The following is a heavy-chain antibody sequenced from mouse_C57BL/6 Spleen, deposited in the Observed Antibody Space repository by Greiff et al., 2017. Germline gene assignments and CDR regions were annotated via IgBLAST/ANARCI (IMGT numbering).Heavy chain of an antibody. D-gene: IGHD2-5*01. V-gene: IGHV2-5*01. CDR1: GFSLTSYG. CDR3: AKGNYDSNRGYFAMDY. CDR2: IWSGGST. J-gene: IGHJ4*01. Sequence: VQLIESGPGLVQPSQSLSITCTVSGFSLTSYGVHWVRQSPGQGLEWLGVIWSGGSTDYNAAFMSRLSITKDNSKSQVFLKMNSLQADDTAIYYCAKGNYDSNRGYFAMDYWGQGTSVTVAS.